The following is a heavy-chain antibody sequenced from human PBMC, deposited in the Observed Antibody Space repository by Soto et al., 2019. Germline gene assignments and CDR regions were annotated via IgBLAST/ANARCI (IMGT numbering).Heavy chain of an antibody. CDR1: GGTFRSYA. J-gene: IGHJ6*02. CDR3: ARGLFAARYYYYDGMDV. CDR2: IIPLFGTA. V-gene: IGHV1-69*13. Sequence: SVKVSFKASGGTFRSYAISQVRQAPGQGLEWMGGIIPLFGTAHNAQKFQGRVTSTADESTSTAYMELSSLRSEDTAVYYCARGLFAARYYYYDGMDVWGQGTTVTVSS. D-gene: IGHD6-6*01.